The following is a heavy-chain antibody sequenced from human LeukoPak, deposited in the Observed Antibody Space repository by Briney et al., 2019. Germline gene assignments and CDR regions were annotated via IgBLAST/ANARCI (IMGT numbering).Heavy chain of an antibody. D-gene: IGHD3-9*01. CDR1: GYTFTSYG. J-gene: IGHJ6*02. V-gene: IGHV1-18*01. CDR3: ARAELRYFDWLLPPRLYSGMDV. CDR2: ISAYNGNT. Sequence: ASVKVSCKASGYTFTSYGISWVRQAPGQGLEWMGWISAYNGNTNYAQKLQGRVTMTTDTSTSTAYMELRSLRSDDTAVYYCARAELRYFDWLLPPRLYSGMDVWGQGTTVTVSS.